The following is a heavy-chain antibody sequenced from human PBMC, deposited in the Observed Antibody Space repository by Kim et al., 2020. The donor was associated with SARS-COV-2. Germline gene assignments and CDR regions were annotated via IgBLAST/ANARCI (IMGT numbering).Heavy chain of an antibody. D-gene: IGHD3-22*01. CDR3: ARDSRLYYDSSGYYPEYFQH. CDR2: ISSSGSTI. Sequence: GGSLRLSCAASGFTFSSYEMNWVRQAPGKGLEWVSYISSSGSTIYYADSVKGRFTISRDNAKNSLYLQMNSLRAEDTAVYYCARDSRLYYDSSGYYPEYFQHWGQGTLVTVSS. V-gene: IGHV3-48*03. CDR1: GFTFSSYE. J-gene: IGHJ1*01.